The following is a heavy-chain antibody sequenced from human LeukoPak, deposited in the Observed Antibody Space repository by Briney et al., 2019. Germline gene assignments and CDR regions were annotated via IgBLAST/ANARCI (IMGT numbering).Heavy chain of an antibody. V-gene: IGHV1-2*02. CDR1: GYTFTGFY. CDR3: ARDQDGDYFDN. Sequence: ASVKVSCKASGYTFTGFYIHWVRQAPGQGLEWMGWINPNSGGTNSAQKFQGRVTMTRDTSISTAYMELNRLRSDDTAVFYCARDQDGDYFDNWGQGTLVTVSS. D-gene: IGHD4-17*01. J-gene: IGHJ4*02. CDR2: INPNSGGT.